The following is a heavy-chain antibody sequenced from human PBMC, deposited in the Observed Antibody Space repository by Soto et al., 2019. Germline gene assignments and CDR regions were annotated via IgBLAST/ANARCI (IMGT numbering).Heavy chain of an antibody. Sequence: XGTLSLTCTVSGGSISSSSYYWGWIRQPPGKGLEWIGSIYYSGSTYYNPSLKSRVTISVDTSKNQFSLKLSSVTAADTAVYYCARLVGIAAAVPWGQGTLVTVSS. CDR3: ARLVGIAAAVP. V-gene: IGHV4-39*01. J-gene: IGHJ4*02. CDR1: GGSISSSSYY. D-gene: IGHD6-13*01. CDR2: IYYSGST.